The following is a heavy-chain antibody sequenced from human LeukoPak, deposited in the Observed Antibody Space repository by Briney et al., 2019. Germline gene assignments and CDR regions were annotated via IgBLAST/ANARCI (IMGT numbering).Heavy chain of an antibody. Sequence: GASVKVSCKASGYTFTSYDINWVRQATGQGLEWMGWMNPNSGNTGYAQKFQGRVTITRNSSISTAYMELSSLRSEDTAVYYCARAGGSSASHYYYYYMDVWGKGTTVTVSS. CDR3: ARAGGSSASHYYYYYMDV. CDR1: GYTFTSYD. V-gene: IGHV1-8*03. J-gene: IGHJ6*03. CDR2: MNPNSGNT. D-gene: IGHD6-6*01.